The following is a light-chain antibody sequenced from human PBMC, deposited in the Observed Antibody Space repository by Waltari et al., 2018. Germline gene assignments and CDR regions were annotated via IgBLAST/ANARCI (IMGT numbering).Light chain of an antibody. CDR3: SSYTTTSSLLVV. J-gene: IGLJ2*01. CDR1: SSDISRYNY. CDR2: DVN. Sequence: QSALTQPASVSGSPGQSITISCTGTSSDISRYNYVSWYQHHPGKAPNLMIFDVNKRPSGVSNRFSGSKSGNTASLTISGLQAEDEADYYCSSYTTTSSLLVVFGGGTKLTVL. V-gene: IGLV2-14*03.